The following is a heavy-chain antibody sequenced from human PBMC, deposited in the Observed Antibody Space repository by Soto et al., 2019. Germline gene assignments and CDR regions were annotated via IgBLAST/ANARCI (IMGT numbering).Heavy chain of an antibody. D-gene: IGHD6-6*01. CDR1: GFTFSSYA. Sequence: GGSLRLSCAASGFTFSSYAMSWVRQAPGKGLEWVSAISGSGGSTYYADSVKGRFTISRDNPKNTLYLQMNSLRAEDTAVYYCAKWTSLYSSSSVGVSYYYYYGMDVWGQGTTVTGSS. CDR2: ISGSGGST. CDR3: AKWTSLYSSSSVGVSYYYYYGMDV. J-gene: IGHJ6*02. V-gene: IGHV3-23*01.